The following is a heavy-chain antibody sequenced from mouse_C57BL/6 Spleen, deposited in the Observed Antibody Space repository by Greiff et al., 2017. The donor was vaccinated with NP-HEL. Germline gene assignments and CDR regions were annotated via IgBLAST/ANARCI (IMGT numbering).Heavy chain of an antibody. CDR2: INPGSGGT. D-gene: IGHD1-1*01. CDR3: AREEGITTVGFAY. V-gene: IGHV1-54*01. J-gene: IGHJ3*01. Sequence: QVQLQQSGAELVRPGTSVKVSCKASGYAFTNYLIEWVKQRPGQGLEWIGVINPGSGGTNYNEKFKGKATLTADKSSSTAYMQLSSLTSEDSAVYFCAREEGITTVGFAYWGQGTLVTVSA. CDR1: GYAFTNYL.